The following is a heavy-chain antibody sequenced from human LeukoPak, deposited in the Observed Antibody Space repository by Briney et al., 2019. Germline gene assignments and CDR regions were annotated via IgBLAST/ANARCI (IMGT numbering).Heavy chain of an antibody. Sequence: PGGSLRLSCAASGFTFSSYDMHWGRQATGKGLEWVSAIGTAGDTYYPGSVKGRFTISRENAKNSLYLQMNSLRAGDTAVYYCARGNYGHYMDVWGKGTTVTVSS. CDR1: GFTFSSYD. CDR2: IGTAGDT. CDR3: ARGNYGHYMDV. J-gene: IGHJ6*03. D-gene: IGHD4-17*01. V-gene: IGHV3-13*01.